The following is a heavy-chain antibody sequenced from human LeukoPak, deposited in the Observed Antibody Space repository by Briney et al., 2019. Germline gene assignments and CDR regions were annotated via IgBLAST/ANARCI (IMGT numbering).Heavy chain of an antibody. D-gene: IGHD4-17*01. CDR1: GFTFSNAW. Sequence: PGGSLRLSCAASGFTFSNAWMNWVRQAPGKGLEWVSAISGSGGSTYYADSVKGRFTISRDNSKNTLYLQMNSLRAEDTAVYYCAKLSVTTSDDYWGQGTLVTVSS. CDR3: AKLSVTTSDDY. J-gene: IGHJ4*02. CDR2: ISGSGGST. V-gene: IGHV3-23*01.